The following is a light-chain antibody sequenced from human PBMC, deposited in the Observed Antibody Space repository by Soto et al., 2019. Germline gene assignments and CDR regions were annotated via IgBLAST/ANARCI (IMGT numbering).Light chain of an antibody. CDR2: AAS. CDR3: HQYDSWT. Sequence: DIQMTQSPSSLSASVGDRFTITCQASQDISNYLNWYQQKPGKAPKLLIYAASSLQSGVPSRFSGSGSGTDFTLTISRLEPEDFAVYYCHQYDSWTFGQGTKVDI. V-gene: IGKV1-39*01. CDR1: QDISNY. J-gene: IGKJ1*01.